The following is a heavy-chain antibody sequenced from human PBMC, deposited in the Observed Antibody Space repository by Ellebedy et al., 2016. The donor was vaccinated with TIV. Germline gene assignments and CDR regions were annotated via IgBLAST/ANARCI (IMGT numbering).Heavy chain of an antibody. Sequence: PGGSLRLSCAASGFSFRSYWMSWVRQAPGKGLEWVANIYQDGSDEYYVDSVKGRFTISRDNDNKALLRQMNSLRVEETAVYYCARRGSYGDYAVQINSWFDPWGRGTLVTVSS. D-gene: IGHD4-17*01. J-gene: IGHJ5*02. CDR1: GFSFRSYW. CDR2: IYQDGSDE. CDR3: ARRGSYGDYAVQINSWFDP. V-gene: IGHV3-7*01.